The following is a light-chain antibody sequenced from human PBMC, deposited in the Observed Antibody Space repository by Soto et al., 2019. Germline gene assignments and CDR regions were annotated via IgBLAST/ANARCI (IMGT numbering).Light chain of an antibody. CDR2: DTS. CDR1: QSVSSY. J-gene: IGKJ5*01. CDR3: QQRHMWPIT. Sequence: EIVLTQSPATLSLSPGERATLSCRASQSVSSYLAWYQQKPGQAPRLLIYDTSNRATGIPVRFSGSGSGTDFTLTISSLEPEDSAVYYCQQRHMWPITFGQGTRLEIK. V-gene: IGKV3-11*01.